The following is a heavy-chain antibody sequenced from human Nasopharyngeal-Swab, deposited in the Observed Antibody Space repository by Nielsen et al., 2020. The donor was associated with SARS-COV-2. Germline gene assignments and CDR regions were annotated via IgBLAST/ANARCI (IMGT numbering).Heavy chain of an antibody. Sequence: GGSLRLSCAASAFTFSYFAIHWDRQASGNWLEWVGLIDQRAKGYATAYAASVKDRFTISRDDSQNTAYLQMNSLKTEDTALYYCTRDSGSYNWFDPWGQGALVTVSS. V-gene: IGHV3-73*01. CDR2: IDQRAKGYAT. J-gene: IGHJ5*02. D-gene: IGHD3-10*01. CDR3: TRDSGSYNWFDP. CDR1: AFTFSYFA.